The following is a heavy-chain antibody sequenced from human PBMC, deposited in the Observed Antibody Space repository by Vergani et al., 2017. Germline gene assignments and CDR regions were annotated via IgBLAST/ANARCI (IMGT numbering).Heavy chain of an antibody. CDR2: INPNSGGT. Sequence: QVQLVQSGAEVKKPGASVKVSCKASGYTFTGYYMHWVRQAPGQGLEGMGWINPNSGGTNYAQKFQGRVTMTRVTSISTAYMELRRLRSDDMAVYYCATGADYRDIVFDYWSQGTLVTVSS. D-gene: IGHD3-16*01. V-gene: IGHV1-2*02. CDR3: ATGADYRDIVFDY. J-gene: IGHJ4*02. CDR1: GYTFTGYY.